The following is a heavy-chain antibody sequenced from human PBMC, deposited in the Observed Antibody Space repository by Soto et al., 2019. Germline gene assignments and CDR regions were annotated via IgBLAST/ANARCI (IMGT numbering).Heavy chain of an antibody. J-gene: IGHJ4*02. CDR2: INEDGSEK. CDR1: GLPVSSYW. D-gene: IGHD2-21*01. Sequence: EVQLVESGGGLVQPGGSLRLSCAASGLPVSSYWMTWVRQAPGQGLDWVANINEDGSEKYYVDAVKGRFTISRDNAKNSLFLQMNSLTVEDTPVYYCARDRGGAYWGQGTLVTVSS. CDR3: ARDRGGAY. V-gene: IGHV3-7*01.